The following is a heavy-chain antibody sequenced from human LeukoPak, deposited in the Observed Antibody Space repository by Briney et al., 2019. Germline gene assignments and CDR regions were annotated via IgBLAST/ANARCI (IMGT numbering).Heavy chain of an antibody. CDR3: ARSSSDIVLMVYAWDY. V-gene: IGHV1-46*01. CDR2: INPSGGST. D-gene: IGHD2-8*01. Sequence: ASVKVSCTASGYTFTIYYMHWVRQAPGQGLEWMGIINPSGGSTSYAQKFQGRVTMTRDTSTSAVYMELSSLRSEDTAVYYCARSSSDIVLMVYAWDYWGQGTLLTVSS. CDR1: GYTFTIYY. J-gene: IGHJ4*02.